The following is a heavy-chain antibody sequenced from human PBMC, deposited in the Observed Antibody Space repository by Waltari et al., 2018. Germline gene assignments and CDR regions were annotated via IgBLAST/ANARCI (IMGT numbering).Heavy chain of an antibody. CDR2: INAGNGNT. Sequence: QVQLVQSGAEVKKPGASVKVSCKASGYTFTSYAMHWVRQAPGQRLEGMGWINAGNGNTKYSQEFQGRVTITRDTSASTAYMELSSLRSEDMAVYYCARSLLWFGELLWYFDYWGQGTLVTVSS. CDR1: GYTFTSYA. V-gene: IGHV1-3*03. J-gene: IGHJ4*02. D-gene: IGHD3-10*01. CDR3: ARSLLWFGELLWYFDY.